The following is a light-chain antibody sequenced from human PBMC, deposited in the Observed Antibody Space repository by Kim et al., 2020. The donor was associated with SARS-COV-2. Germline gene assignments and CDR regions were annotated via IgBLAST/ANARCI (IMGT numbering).Light chain of an antibody. CDR2: DAS. CDR3: QQYNGFPYT. Sequence: SASVGDRLRITWRASQSISSRLAWYLQKPGKTPRLLIYDASTLENTGSSRFSASGSGTEFTLTVDSLQPDDFGTYYCQQYNGFPYTFGQGTKLEI. V-gene: IGKV1-5*01. CDR1: QSISSR. J-gene: IGKJ2*01.